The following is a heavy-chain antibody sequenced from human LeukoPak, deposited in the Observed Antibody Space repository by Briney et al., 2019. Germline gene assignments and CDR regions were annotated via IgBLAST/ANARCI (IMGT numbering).Heavy chain of an antibody. CDR3: ATCYNDDYGYFQH. J-gene: IGHJ1*01. D-gene: IGHD4-17*01. CDR2: IKQDGGEK. CDR1: GFTFSSYW. V-gene: IGHV3-7*01. Sequence: GGSLRLSCAASGFTFSSYWMSWVRQAPGKGLEWVANIKQDGGEKYYVESVKGRFTISRDNAGNSLYLQMNSLRAEDTAVYYCATCYNDDYGYFQHWGQGTLVTVSS.